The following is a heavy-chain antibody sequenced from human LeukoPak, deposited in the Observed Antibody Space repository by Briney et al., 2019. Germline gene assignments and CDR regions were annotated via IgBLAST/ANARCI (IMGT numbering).Heavy chain of an antibody. V-gene: IGHV3-43*02. Sequence: GGSLILSCAASGFTFDDYAMHWVRQAPGKGLEWVSLISGDGGSTYSANSVKGRFTISRDNSKNSLYLQMNSLRTEDTALYYCAKDIDSSWYAEYFQHWGQGTLVTVSS. CDR3: AKDIDSSWYAEYFQH. J-gene: IGHJ1*01. CDR2: ISGDGGST. CDR1: GFTFDDYA. D-gene: IGHD6-13*01.